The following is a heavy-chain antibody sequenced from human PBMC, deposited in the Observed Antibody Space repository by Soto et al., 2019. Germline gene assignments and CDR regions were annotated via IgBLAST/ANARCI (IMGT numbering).Heavy chain of an antibody. CDR2: ISYDGSNK. CDR1: GFTFSSYA. J-gene: IGHJ4*02. CDR3: ARDTAVALTYYFDY. V-gene: IGHV3-30-3*01. Sequence: GGSLRLSCAASGFTFSSYAMHWVRQAPGKGLEWVAVISYDGSNKYYADSVKGRFTISRDNSKNTLYLQMNSLRAEDTAVYYCARDTAVALTYYFDYWGQGTLVTVSS. D-gene: IGHD6-19*01.